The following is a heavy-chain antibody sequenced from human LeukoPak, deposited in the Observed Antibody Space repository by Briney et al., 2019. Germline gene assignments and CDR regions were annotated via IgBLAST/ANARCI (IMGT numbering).Heavy chain of an antibody. CDR2: IRYDESNK. V-gene: IGHV3-30*02. J-gene: IGHJ4*02. Sequence: VGSLRLSCVTSGFTFSSYGMHWVRQAPGKGLEWVAFIRYDESNKYYADSVKGRFTISRDNSKNTLYLQMNSLRAEDTAVYYCAKGDKPGYWGQGTLITVSS. CDR1: GFTFSSYG. D-gene: IGHD1-14*01. CDR3: AKGDKPGY.